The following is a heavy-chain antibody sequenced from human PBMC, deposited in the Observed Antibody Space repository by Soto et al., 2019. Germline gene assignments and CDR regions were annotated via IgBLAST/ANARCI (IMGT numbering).Heavy chain of an antibody. CDR3: ARGGGYDSFDF. CDR2: IYHSGTP. V-gene: IGHV4-4*02. Sequence: SETLSLTCNVSGGSIRTPDWWSWVRQTPEKGLEWIGEIYHSGTPNYNPSLKSRLSLSIDRTRNQFSLSLSSMTAADKAVYYCARGGGYDSFDFWGQGIQVTVSS. J-gene: IGHJ4*02. D-gene: IGHD2-15*01. CDR1: GGSIRTPDW.